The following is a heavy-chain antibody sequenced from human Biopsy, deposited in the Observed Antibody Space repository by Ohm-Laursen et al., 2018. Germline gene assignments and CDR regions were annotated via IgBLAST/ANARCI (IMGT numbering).Heavy chain of an antibody. CDR3: AKNTGWYGDLYYFDY. CDR2: INPSGSTT. D-gene: IGHD6-19*01. CDR1: GYSFTSYY. Sequence: ATVKISCKASGYSFTSYYMHWVRQAPGQGLEWMGMINPSGSTTSYPQIFQGRVTMTRDTSKSTVYMELSSLRSADTAVYFCAKNTGWYGDLYYFDYWGQGTLVTVSS. V-gene: IGHV1-46*01. J-gene: IGHJ4*02.